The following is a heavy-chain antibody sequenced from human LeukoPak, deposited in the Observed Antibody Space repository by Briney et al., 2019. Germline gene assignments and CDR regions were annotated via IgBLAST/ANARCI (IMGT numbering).Heavy chain of an antibody. Sequence: SGTLSLTCAVSGGSIRSSNWWSWVRQPPGKGLEWIGEIYHSGSTNYNPSLKSQVTISVDKSKNQFSLKLSSVTAADTAVYYCAREGGSSWYAYWGQGTLVTVSS. CDR3: AREGGSSWYAY. J-gene: IGHJ4*02. CDR1: GGSIRSSNW. V-gene: IGHV4-4*02. CDR2: IYHSGST. D-gene: IGHD6-13*01.